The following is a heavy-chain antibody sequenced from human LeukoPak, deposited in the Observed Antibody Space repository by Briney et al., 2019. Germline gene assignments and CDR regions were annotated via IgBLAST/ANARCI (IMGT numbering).Heavy chain of an antibody. CDR3: ARDSRAAGLAFDY. V-gene: IGHV3-30*04. CDR2: ISYDGSNK. D-gene: IGHD3-10*01. CDR1: GFTFSSYA. Sequence: PGGSLRLSCAASGFTFSSYAMHWVRQAPSKGLEWVAVISYDGSNKYYADSVKGRFTISRDNSKNTLYLQMNSLRAEDTAVYYCARDSRAAGLAFDYWGQGTLVTVSS. J-gene: IGHJ4*02.